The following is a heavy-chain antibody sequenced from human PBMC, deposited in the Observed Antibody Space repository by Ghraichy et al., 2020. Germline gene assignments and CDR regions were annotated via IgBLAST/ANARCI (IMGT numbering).Heavy chain of an antibody. CDR3: ARESGRVDILTGYPYYYYYYGMDV. D-gene: IGHD3-9*01. CDR2: INHSGST. V-gene: IGHV4-34*01. J-gene: IGHJ6*02. CDR1: GGSFSGYY. Sequence: SETLSLTCAVYGGSFSGYYWSWIHQPPGKGLEWIGEINHSGSTNYNPSLKSRVTISVDTSKNQFSLKLSSVTAADTAVYYCARESGRVDILTGYPYYYYYYGMDVWGQGTTVTVSS.